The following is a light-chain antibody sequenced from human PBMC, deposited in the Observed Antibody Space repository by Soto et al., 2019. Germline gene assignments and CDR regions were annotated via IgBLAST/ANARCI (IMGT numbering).Light chain of an antibody. J-gene: IGKJ5*01. CDR2: AAS. CDR3: QNYVSAPLT. V-gene: IGKV1-27*01. Sequence: DIQMTQSPSSLSASVGNRVSITCRASQGIGTFLAWYQQKPGKPPKVLIYAASTLQPGVPSRFSGSGSGTDFTLTISSLQPDDIATYYCQNYVSAPLTFGQGTRLQIK. CDR1: QGIGTF.